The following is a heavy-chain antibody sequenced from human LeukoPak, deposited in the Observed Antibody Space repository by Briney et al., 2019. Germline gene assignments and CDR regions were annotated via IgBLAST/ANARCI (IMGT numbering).Heavy chain of an antibody. D-gene: IGHD1-26*01. CDR3: ARGGRSGGRFDY. Sequence: GGSLRLSCAASGFTFSSYGMHWVRQAPGKGLEWVAFIRYDGSNKYYADSVKGRFTISRDNAKNLLFLQMNSLRADDTAVYFCARGGRSGGRFDYWGQGTLVTVSS. V-gene: IGHV3-30*02. J-gene: IGHJ4*02. CDR1: GFTFSSYG. CDR2: IRYDGSNK.